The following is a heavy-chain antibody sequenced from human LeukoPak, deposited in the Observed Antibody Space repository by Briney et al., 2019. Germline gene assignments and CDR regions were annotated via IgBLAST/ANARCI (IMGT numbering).Heavy chain of an antibody. CDR2: ISSSSSYI. D-gene: IGHD1-26*01. J-gene: IGHJ3*02. CDR3: ARTEMGERELLWAFDI. CDR1: GFTFSSYS. V-gene: IGHV3-21*01. Sequence: GGSLRLSCAASGFTFSSYSMNWVRQAPGKGLEWVSSISSSSSYIYYADSVKGRFTISRDNAKNSLYLQMNSLRAEDTAVYYCARTEMGERELLWAFDIWGQGTMVTVSS.